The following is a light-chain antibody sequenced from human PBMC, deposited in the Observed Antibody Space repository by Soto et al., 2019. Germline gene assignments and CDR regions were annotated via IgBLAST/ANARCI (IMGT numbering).Light chain of an antibody. CDR2: VTS. Sequence: DIQMTQSPSSLSASIGDRVTVTCRPSQNITKFLNWYQEKPGKAPKVLIYVTSNLQNGVPSRFTGSGTGTEFTLTISSLQPDDFETYYSQQTYSAPGTFGQGTRVEV. CDR3: QQTYSAPGT. CDR1: QNITKF. J-gene: IGKJ1*01. V-gene: IGKV1-39*01.